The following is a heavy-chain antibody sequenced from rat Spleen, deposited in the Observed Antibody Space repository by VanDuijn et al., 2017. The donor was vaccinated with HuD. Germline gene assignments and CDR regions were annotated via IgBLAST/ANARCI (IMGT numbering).Heavy chain of an antibody. D-gene: IGHD1-9*01. CDR2: ITFDGSTT. Sequence: EVQLVESGGGLVQPGRSLKLSCEVSGFTFRNYDMAWVRQAPTKGLEWVASITFDGSTTYYRDSVKGRFTISRANAKSTLNLQMDSLRSEDTATYYCARRHYGYTDYFDYWGQGVVVTVSS. CDR3: ARRHYGYTDYFDY. J-gene: IGHJ2*01. CDR1: GFTFRNYD. V-gene: IGHV5-25*01.